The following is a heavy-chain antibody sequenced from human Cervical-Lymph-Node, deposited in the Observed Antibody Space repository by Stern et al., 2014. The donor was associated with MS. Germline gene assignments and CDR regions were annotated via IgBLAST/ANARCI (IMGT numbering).Heavy chain of an antibody. CDR3: ARGSGGPDY. CDR1: GFTFNSYW. Sequence: EVHLVESGGGLVQAGGSLRLSCAASGFTFNSYWMHWVRQVPGKGLVWVARVNNDGTDTVYADSVKGRFTISRDNAKNALYLQMNSLTADDAAVYYCARGSGGPDYWGQGTLVTVSS. J-gene: IGHJ4*02. V-gene: IGHV3-74*02. CDR2: VNNDGTDT.